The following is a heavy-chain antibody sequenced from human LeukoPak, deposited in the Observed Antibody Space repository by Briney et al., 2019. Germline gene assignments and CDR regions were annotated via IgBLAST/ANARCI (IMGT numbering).Heavy chain of an antibody. CDR3: ARDAMTYYDFWSGYLDLGYAFDI. V-gene: IGHV1-46*01. CDR1: GYTFTINY. D-gene: IGHD3-3*01. J-gene: IGHJ3*02. Sequence: ASVNVSCKASGYTFTINYIHWVRQAPGQGLEWMGMIYPRDGSASYAQKFQGRVTMTTDTSTSTAYMELRSLRSDDTAVYYCARDAMTYYDFWSGYLDLGYAFDIWGQGTMVTVSS. CDR2: IYPRDGSA.